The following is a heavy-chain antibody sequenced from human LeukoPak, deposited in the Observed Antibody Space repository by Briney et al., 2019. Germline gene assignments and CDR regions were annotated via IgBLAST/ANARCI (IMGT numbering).Heavy chain of an antibody. D-gene: IGHD3-10*01. J-gene: IGHJ4*02. CDR2: IKTDGSET. V-gene: IGHV3-7*05. CDR3: AIESRGPAY. CDR1: GFTFSTYW. Sequence: PGGSLRLSCAVSGFTFSTYWMTWVRQAPGKGLECVATIKTDGSETYYVDSVKGRFTVSRDNAKGSLYLQMNSLRAEDTAVYYCAIESRGPAYWGQGTLVTVSS.